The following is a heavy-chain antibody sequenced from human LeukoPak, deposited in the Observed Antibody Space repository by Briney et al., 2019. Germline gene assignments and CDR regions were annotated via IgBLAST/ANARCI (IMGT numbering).Heavy chain of an antibody. D-gene: IGHD6-19*01. Sequence: SETLSLTCAVYGGSFSDYYWTWIRQPPGKGLEWIGEINHRGSTHYNLSLKSRVTISVDTSKKQFSLKLSSVTAADTAVYYCATYSTGFDIWGQGTVVTVSS. CDR3: ATYSTGFDI. J-gene: IGHJ3*02. CDR1: GGSFSDYY. CDR2: INHRGST. V-gene: IGHV4-34*01.